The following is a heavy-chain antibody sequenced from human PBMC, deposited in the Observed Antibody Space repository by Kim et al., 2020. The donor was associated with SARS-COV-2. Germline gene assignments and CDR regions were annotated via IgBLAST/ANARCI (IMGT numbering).Heavy chain of an antibody. CDR3: ARTGSGGYYYYDGMDV. J-gene: IGHJ6*02. Sequence: ASVKVSCKASGYTFTGYYMHWVRQAPGQGLEWMGWINPNSGGTNYAQKFQGRVTMTRDTSISTAYMELSRLRSDDTAVYYCARTGSGGYYYYDGMDVWGQGTTVTVSS. D-gene: IGHD3-10*01. CDR2: INPNSGGT. CDR1: GYTFTGYY. V-gene: IGHV1-2*02.